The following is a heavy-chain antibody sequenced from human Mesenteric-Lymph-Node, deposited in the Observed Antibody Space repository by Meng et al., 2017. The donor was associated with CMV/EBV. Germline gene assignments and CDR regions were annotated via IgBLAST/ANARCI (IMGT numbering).Heavy chain of an antibody. J-gene: IGHJ5*02. Sequence: CTVSGGSISSSSYYWGWIRQPPGKGLEWIGSIYYSGSTYYNPSLKSRVTISVDTSKNQFSLKLSSVTAADTAVYYCARDTGPGREFDPWGQGTLVTVSS. CDR3: ARDTGPGREFDP. CDR1: GGSISSSSYY. CDR2: IYYSGST. V-gene: IGHV4-39*07. D-gene: IGHD1-14*01.